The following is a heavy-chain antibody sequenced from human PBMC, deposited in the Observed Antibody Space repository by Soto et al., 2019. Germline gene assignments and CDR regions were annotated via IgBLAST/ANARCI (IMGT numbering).Heavy chain of an antibody. D-gene: IGHD6-13*01. J-gene: IGHJ4*02. CDR1: GESVSSNSAA. CDR2: TYYRSKWYN. CDR3: ARVAIAAAGGGYFDY. V-gene: IGHV6-1*01. Sequence: SQTLSLTCAISGESVSSNSAAWNWIRQSPSRGLEWLGRTYYRSKWYNDYAVSVKSRITINPDTSKNQFSLQLNSVTPEDTAVYYCARVAIAAAGGGYFDYWGQGTLVTVSS.